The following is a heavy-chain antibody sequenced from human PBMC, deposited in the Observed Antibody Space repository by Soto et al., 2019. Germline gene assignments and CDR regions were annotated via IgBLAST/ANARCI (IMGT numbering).Heavy chain of an antibody. CDR1: GGSISSAGYY. J-gene: IGHJ4*02. V-gene: IGHV4-31*03. Sequence: LSLTCTVSGGSISSAGYYWSWIRQHPGKGLEWIGYIYYSGSTYYNPSLKSRVTISVDTSKNQFSLKLSSVTAADTAVYYCARGYDYDILTGYHPAHYFDYWGQGTLVTVSS. D-gene: IGHD3-9*01. CDR3: ARGYDYDILTGYHPAHYFDY. CDR2: IYYSGST.